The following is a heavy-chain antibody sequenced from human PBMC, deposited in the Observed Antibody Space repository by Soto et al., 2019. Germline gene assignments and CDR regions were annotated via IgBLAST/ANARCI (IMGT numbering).Heavy chain of an antibody. J-gene: IGHJ4*02. V-gene: IGHV4-30-4*01. CDR2: IYYSGST. D-gene: IGHD3-22*01. CDR3: ARADSSGYSYFDY. CDR1: GGSISSGDCY. Sequence: SETLSLTCTVSGGSISSGDCYWILIRQPPGTGLEWIGYIYYSGSTYYNPSLESRVTISVDTSKNQFSLKLSSVTAADTAVYYCARADSSGYSYFDYWGQGSLVTVSS.